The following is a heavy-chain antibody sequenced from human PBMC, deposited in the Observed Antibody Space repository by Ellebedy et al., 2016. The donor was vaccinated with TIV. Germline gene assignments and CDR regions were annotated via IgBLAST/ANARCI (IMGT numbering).Heavy chain of an antibody. CDR2: IYYSGST. CDR3: ARGRVNGASIAAPRGWFDP. CDR1: GGSISSSSYY. V-gene: IGHV4-39*01. Sequence: MPSETLSLTCTVSGGSISSSSYYWGWIRQPPGKGLEWIGSIYYSGSTYYNPSLKSRVTISVDTSKNQFSLKLSSVTAADTAVYYCARGRVNGASIAAPRGWFDPWGQGTLVTVSS. D-gene: IGHD6-6*01. J-gene: IGHJ5*02.